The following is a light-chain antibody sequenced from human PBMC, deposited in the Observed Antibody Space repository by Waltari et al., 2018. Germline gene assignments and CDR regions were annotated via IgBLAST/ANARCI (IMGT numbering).Light chain of an antibody. Sequence: MTQSPGTLSASPGERVTLSCRASQTVSSNLVWYKQIPGQPPRVLIYGASTRATGVPARFSGSGSATEFTLTISSLQSEDFAVYFCQQYNHWLWTFGQGTKVEVK. CDR3: QQYNHWLWT. V-gene: IGKV3-15*01. J-gene: IGKJ1*01. CDR1: QTVSSN. CDR2: GAS.